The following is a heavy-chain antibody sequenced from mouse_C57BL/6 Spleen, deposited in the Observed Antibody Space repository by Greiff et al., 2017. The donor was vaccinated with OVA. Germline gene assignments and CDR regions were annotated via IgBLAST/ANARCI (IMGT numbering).Heavy chain of an antibody. D-gene: IGHD1-1*01. CDR3: ARRFTTVAYAMDY. CDR1: GYTFTSYW. Sequence: QVQLQQPGAELVKPGASVKMSCKASGYTFTSYWITWVKQRPGQGLEWIGDIYPGSGSTNYNEKFKSKATLTVDTSSSTAYMQLSSLTSEDSAVYYCARRFTTVAYAMDYWGQGTSVTVSS. J-gene: IGHJ4*01. V-gene: IGHV1-55*01. CDR2: IYPGSGST.